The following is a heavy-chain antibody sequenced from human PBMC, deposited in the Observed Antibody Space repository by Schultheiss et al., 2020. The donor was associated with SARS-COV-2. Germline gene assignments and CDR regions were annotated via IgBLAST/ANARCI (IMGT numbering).Heavy chain of an antibody. D-gene: IGHD2-2*01. CDR2: ISWNSGSI. CDR3: ARGGIPAAIRGWFDP. V-gene: IGHV3-9*01. Sequence: GGSLRLSCAASGFTFSSYDMHWVRQATGKGLEWVSGISWNSGSIGYADSVKGRFTISRDNAKNSLYLQMNSLRAEDTAVYYCARGGIPAAIRGWFDPWGQGTLVTVSS. CDR1: GFTFSSYD. J-gene: IGHJ5*02.